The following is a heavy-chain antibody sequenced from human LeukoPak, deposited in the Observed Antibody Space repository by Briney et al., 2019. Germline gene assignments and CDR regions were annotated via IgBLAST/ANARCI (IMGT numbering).Heavy chain of an antibody. Sequence: GGSLRLSCAASGFTFSSYAMSWVRQAPGKGLEWVSAISGSGGSTYYADSVKGRFTISRDNSKNTLYLQMNSLRAEDTAVYYCERDGYSGYDFGNYWGQGTLVTVSS. CDR1: GFTFSSYA. J-gene: IGHJ4*02. D-gene: IGHD5-12*01. CDR2: ISGSGGST. V-gene: IGHV3-23*01. CDR3: ERDGYSGYDFGNY.